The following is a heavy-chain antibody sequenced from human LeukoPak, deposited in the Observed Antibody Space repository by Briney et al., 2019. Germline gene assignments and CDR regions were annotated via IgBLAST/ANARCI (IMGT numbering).Heavy chain of an antibody. Sequence: GGSLRLSCAASGFSFANSVISWIRQAPGKGPEWVSAISGSGDRTGYADSVKGRFTISRDNSKNTLYLQMNSLRAEDTAVYYCAKDRKWLATSEFDYWGQGTLVTVSS. CDR2: ISGSGDRT. CDR3: AKDRKWLATSEFDY. V-gene: IGHV3-23*01. J-gene: IGHJ4*02. D-gene: IGHD6-19*01. CDR1: GFSFANSV.